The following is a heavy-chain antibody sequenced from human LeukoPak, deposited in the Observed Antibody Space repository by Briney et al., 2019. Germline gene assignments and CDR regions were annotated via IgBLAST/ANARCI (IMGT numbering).Heavy chain of an antibody. V-gene: IGHV1-8*02. CDR2: MNPNSGNT. CDR3: ARHPHSFPHCSSTSCRDYYYYYMDV. CDR1: GFTFTTSA. Sequence: GTSVKVSCRPSGFTFTTSAMQWVRQATGQGLERMGWMNPNSGNTGYAQKFQGRVTMTRNTSISTAYMELSSLRSEDTAVYYCARHPHSFPHCSSTSCRDYYYYYMDVWGKGTTVTVSS. J-gene: IGHJ6*03. D-gene: IGHD2-2*01.